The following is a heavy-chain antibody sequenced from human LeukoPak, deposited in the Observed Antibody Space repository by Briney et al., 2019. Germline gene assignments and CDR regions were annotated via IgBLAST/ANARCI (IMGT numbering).Heavy chain of an antibody. V-gene: IGHV4-38-2*02. CDR2: IYRSGST. CDR3: ARGGSGSYEWFDP. J-gene: IGHJ5*02. Sequence: SETLSLTCTVSRYSISSGYYWGWIRQPPGQGLEWIGSIYRSGSTYYNSSLKSRVTISVDTSKNQFSLKLSSVTAADTAVYYCARGGSGSYEWFDPWGQGTLVTVSS. D-gene: IGHD1-26*01. CDR1: RYSISSGYY.